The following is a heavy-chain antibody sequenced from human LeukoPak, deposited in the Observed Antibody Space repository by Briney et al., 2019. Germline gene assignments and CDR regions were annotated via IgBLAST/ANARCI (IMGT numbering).Heavy chain of an antibody. V-gene: IGHV4-30-4*08. Sequence: SETLSLTCTVSGGSISSGDYYWSWIRQPPGKGLEWIGYIYYSGSTHYNPSLKSRVTISVDTSKNQFSLKLSSVTAADTAVYYCARQDGSRTTGRYDYWGQGTLVTVSS. D-gene: IGHD1-1*01. CDR1: GGSISSGDYY. CDR2: IYYSGST. J-gene: IGHJ4*02. CDR3: ARQDGSRTTGRYDY.